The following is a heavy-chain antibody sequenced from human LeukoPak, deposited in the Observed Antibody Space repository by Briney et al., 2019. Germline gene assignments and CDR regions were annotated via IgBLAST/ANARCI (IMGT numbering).Heavy chain of an antibody. J-gene: IGHJ4*02. CDR1: GLTVSSNY. CDR3: ARRGYYDSSEAVWDYFDY. Sequence: GGSLRLSCAASGLTVSSNYMSWVRQAPGKGLEWVSVIYSGGSTYYADSVKGRFTISRDNSKNTLYLQMNSLRAEDTAVYYCARRGYYDSSEAVWDYFDYWGQGTLVTVSS. CDR2: IYSGGST. V-gene: IGHV3-53*01. D-gene: IGHD3-22*01.